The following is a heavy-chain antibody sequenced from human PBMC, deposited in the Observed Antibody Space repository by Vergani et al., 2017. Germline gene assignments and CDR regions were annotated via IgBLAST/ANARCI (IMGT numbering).Heavy chain of an antibody. J-gene: IGHJ3*02. CDR3: AAVDGEGDYDDAFDI. V-gene: IGHV1-2*02. CDR1: GYTFTGYY. D-gene: IGHD3-10*01. CDR2: INPNSGGT. Sequence: QVQLVQSGAEVKKPGASVKVSCKASGYTFTGYYMHWVRQAPGQGLEWMGWINPNSGGTNYAQKFQGRVTMTRDMSTSTAYMELSSLRSEDTAVYYCAAVDGEGDYDDAFDIWGQGTMVTVSS.